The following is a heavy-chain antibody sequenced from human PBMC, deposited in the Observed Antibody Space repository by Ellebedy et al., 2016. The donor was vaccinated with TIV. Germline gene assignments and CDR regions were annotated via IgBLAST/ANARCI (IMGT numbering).Heavy chain of an antibody. J-gene: IGHJ4*02. D-gene: IGHD3-10*01. CDR3: ARDAITMVRGEEGRLSY. CDR1: GYTFTSYD. V-gene: IGHV1-8*01. Sequence: ASVKVSXXASGYTFTSYDINWVRQATGQGLEWMGWMNPNSGNTGYAQKFQGRVTMTRDTSISTAYMELSRLRSDDTAVYYCARDAITMVRGEEGRLSYWGQGTLVTVSS. CDR2: MNPNSGNT.